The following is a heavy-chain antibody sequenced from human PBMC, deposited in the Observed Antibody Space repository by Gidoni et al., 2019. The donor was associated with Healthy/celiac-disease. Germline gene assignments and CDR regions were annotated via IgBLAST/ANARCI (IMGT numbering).Heavy chain of an antibody. Sequence: EVQLVESGGGLVQPGRSLRPPCAAPVFTFDAYAMHWVRQAPGKGLEWVSGISWNSGNIGYGDSVKGRFTISRDNAKNSLYLQKNSLRAEDTALYYCAKDIYGDPTRFDYWGQGTLVTVSS. CDR3: AKDIYGDPTRFDY. V-gene: IGHV3-9*01. J-gene: IGHJ4*02. CDR1: VFTFDAYA. CDR2: ISWNSGNI. D-gene: IGHD4-17*01.